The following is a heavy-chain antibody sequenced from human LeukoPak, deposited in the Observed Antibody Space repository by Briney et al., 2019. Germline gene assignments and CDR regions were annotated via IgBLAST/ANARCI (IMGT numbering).Heavy chain of an antibody. Sequence: SETLSLTCTVSGYSISSGYYWGWIRQPPGKGLEWIGSIYTSGSTNYNPSLKSRVTMSVDTSKNQFSLKLSSVTAADTAVYYCARLSGYEGFDYWGQGTLVTVSS. J-gene: IGHJ4*02. CDR2: IYTSGST. CDR3: ARLSGYEGFDY. CDR1: GYSISSGYY. V-gene: IGHV4-38-2*02. D-gene: IGHD5-12*01.